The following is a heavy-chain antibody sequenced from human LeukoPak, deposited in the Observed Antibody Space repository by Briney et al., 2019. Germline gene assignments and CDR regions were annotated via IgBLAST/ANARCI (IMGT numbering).Heavy chain of an antibody. CDR1: GFTFSRYA. CDR3: ARDRVSDYYGSGSLHGMDV. V-gene: IGHV3-30-3*01. J-gene: IGHJ6*02. CDR2: ISYDGSNK. Sequence: GGSLRLSCAASGFTFSRYAMHWVRQAPGKGLEWVAVISYDGSNKYYADSVKGRFTISRDNSKNTLYLQMNSLRAEDTAVYYCARDRVSDYYGSGSLHGMDVWGQGTTVTVSS. D-gene: IGHD3-10*01.